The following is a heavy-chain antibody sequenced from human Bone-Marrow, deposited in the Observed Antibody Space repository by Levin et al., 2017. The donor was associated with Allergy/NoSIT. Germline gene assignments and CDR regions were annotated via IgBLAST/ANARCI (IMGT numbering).Heavy chain of an antibody. CDR2: ISGSGGST. Sequence: LSLTCAASGFTFRTYAMSWVRQAPGKGLKWVSEISGSGGSTHFADSVKGRFTISRDNSRNTLYLQMNSLRAEDTAVYYCAKERAYNDYFDSWGQGTLVTVSS. V-gene: IGHV3-23*01. CDR3: AKERAYNDYFDS. J-gene: IGHJ4*02. CDR1: GFTFRTYA. D-gene: IGHD5-12*01.